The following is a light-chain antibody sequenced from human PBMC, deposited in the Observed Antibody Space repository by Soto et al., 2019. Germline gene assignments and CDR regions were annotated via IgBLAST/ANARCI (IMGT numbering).Light chain of an antibody. CDR2: DAS. CDR3: QQYDNYPLT. J-gene: IGKJ4*01. CDR1: QSVRSW. Sequence: DIQMTQSPSTLSASVGDRVTITCRASQSVRSWLAWYQQKPGKAPKFLIYDASSLESGVPSRFSGSGSGTEFTLTISSLQPDDFDTYYCQQYDNYPLTLGGGTKVDI. V-gene: IGKV1-5*01.